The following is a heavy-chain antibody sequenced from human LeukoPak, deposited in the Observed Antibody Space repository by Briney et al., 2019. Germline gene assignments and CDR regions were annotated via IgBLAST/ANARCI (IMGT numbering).Heavy chain of an antibody. CDR1: GFTFSNYN. CDR3: ANSRFRSLSEGLFDY. CDR2: VSYDGNDK. J-gene: IGHJ4*02. Sequence: GRSLRLSCAASGFTFSNYNMHWVRRAPGKGLAWVALVSYDGNDKYYADSVRGRFTISRDNSRNTLYLQMNSLRTEDTAVYYCANSRFRSLSEGLFDYWGQGTLVTVSS. V-gene: IGHV3-30*01. D-gene: IGHD3-3*01.